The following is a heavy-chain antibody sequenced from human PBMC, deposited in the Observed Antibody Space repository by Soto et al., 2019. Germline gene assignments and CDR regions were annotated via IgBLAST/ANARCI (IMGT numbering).Heavy chain of an antibody. D-gene: IGHD2-2*01. J-gene: IGHJ4*02. CDR2: VSYAGNT. Sequence: QVQLQESGPGLMQPSQTLSLTCTVSGGSIGSGGYWWSWIRQHPGRGLEWIGFVSYAGNTQYNPSLKRRVNISVATSTKQCSLKLSSVTAADTAVYYCARGTLVWGQGTLVTVSS. CDR3: ARGTLV. V-gene: IGHV4-31*03. CDR1: GGSIGSGGYW.